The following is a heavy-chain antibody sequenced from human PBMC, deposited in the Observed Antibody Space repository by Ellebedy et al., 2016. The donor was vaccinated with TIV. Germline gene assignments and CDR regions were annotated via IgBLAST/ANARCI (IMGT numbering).Heavy chain of an antibody. J-gene: IGHJ4*02. CDR3: ARGYASPNY. Sequence: GESLKISCSVSGFTVSSSFMSWVRQAPGKGLEWVANIKQDGSEKYYVDSVKGRFTISRDNAKNSLYLQMNSLRAEDTAVYYCARGYASPNYWGQGTLVTVSS. D-gene: IGHD2-8*01. CDR2: IKQDGSEK. V-gene: IGHV3-7*01. CDR1: GFTVSSSF.